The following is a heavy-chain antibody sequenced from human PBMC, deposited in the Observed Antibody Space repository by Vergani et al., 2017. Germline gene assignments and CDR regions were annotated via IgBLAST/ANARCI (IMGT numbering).Heavy chain of an antibody. D-gene: IGHD3-16*01. CDR3: AREGAQKPY. Sequence: QVQLQESGPGLVKPSETLSLTCTVSGYSISSGYYWGWIRQPPGKGLEWIGSIYHSGSTYYNPSLKSRVTISVDTSKNQFSLKLSSVTAADTAVYYCAREGAQKPYWGQGTMVTVSS. V-gene: IGHV4-38-2*02. CDR1: GYSISSGYY. J-gene: IGHJ3*01. CDR2: IYHSGST.